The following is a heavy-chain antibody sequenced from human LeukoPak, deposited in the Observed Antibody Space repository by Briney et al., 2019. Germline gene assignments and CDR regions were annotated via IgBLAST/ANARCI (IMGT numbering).Heavy chain of an antibody. CDR3: ATRGLDGYFQH. D-gene: IGHD3/OR15-3a*01. CDR2: INPKSGGT. V-gene: IGHV1-2*02. Sequence: ASVKVSCKTSGYTFNAYYMHWVRQAPGQGLEWMGWINPKSGGTDYTQKFQGRVTMTRDTSISTAYMELSRLSSDDTAVYYCATRGLDGYFQHWGQGTLVTVSS. CDR1: GYTFNAYY. J-gene: IGHJ1*01.